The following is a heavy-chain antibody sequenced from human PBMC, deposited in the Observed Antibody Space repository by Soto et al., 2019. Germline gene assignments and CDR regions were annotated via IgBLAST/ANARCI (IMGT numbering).Heavy chain of an antibody. CDR1: GDSISSYY. D-gene: IGHD2-2*01. Sequence: QVQLQESGPGLVKPSETLSLTCTVSGDSISSYYWSWIRQPPGKGLEWIGYNHYTGNTNHNPSPNTRVTTPVDTSKNQFSLKLSAVTAADTAVYYCARDRTSVNWYFDLWGRGTLVSVSS. CDR2: NHYTGNT. CDR3: ARDRTSVNWYFDL. J-gene: IGHJ2*01. V-gene: IGHV4-59*01.